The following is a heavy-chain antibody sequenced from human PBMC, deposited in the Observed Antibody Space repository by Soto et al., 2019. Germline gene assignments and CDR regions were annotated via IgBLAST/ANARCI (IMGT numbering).Heavy chain of an antibody. J-gene: IGHJ5*02. V-gene: IGHV3-21*01. D-gene: IGHD2-21*02. CDR2: IRGTAPDT. Sequence: GGSLRLSCAASGFSFNRYSMNWVRQAPGKGLEWVSSIRGTAPDTYYADSVKGRFTVSRDNAKSTLYLQVNSLTADDTAIYYCLIAYCGGDCSAWGQGTPVTVSS. CDR1: GFSFNRYS. CDR3: LIAYCGGDCSA.